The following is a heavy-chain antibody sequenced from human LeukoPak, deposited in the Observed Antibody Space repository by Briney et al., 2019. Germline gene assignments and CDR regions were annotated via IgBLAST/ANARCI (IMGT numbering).Heavy chain of an antibody. D-gene: IGHD6-19*01. CDR2: IGGSGGST. J-gene: IGHJ4*02. CDR3: AKLTGRIAGAYFDY. Sequence: GALRLSCAASGFSFSSYAVSWVRQAPGKGLEWVSAIGGSGGSTYHADSVKGRFTISRDNSKNTLDLQMSSLRAEDTAVYYCAKLTGRIAGAYFDYWGQGTLVTVSS. V-gene: IGHV3-23*01. CDR1: GFSFSSYA.